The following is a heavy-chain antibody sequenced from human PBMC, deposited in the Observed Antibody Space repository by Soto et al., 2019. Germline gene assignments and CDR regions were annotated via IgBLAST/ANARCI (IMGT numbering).Heavy chain of an antibody. D-gene: IGHD2-15*01. Sequence: SVKVSCKASGGTFSSYAISWVRQAPGQGLEWMGGIIPIFGTANYAQKFQGRVTITADKSTSTAYMELSSLRSEDTAVYYCARDECSGGSCYSGRHYYYYYGMDVWRQGTTVTVSS. J-gene: IGHJ6*02. V-gene: IGHV1-69*06. CDR1: GGTFSSYA. CDR2: IIPIFGTA. CDR3: ARDECSGGSCYSGRHYYYYYGMDV.